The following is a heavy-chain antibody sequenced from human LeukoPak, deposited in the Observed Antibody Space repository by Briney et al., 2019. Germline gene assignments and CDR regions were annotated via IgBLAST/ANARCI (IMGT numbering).Heavy chain of an antibody. CDR3: ARQTVTMVRGVIIANWFDP. Sequence: GESLKISCKGSGYSFTSYWIGWVRQMPGKGLEWMGIIYPGDSDTRYSPSFQGQVTISADKSISTAYLQWSSLKASDTAMYYCARQTVTMVRGVIIANWFDPWGQGTLVTVSS. D-gene: IGHD3-10*01. V-gene: IGHV5-51*01. J-gene: IGHJ5*02. CDR1: GYSFTSYW. CDR2: IYPGDSDT.